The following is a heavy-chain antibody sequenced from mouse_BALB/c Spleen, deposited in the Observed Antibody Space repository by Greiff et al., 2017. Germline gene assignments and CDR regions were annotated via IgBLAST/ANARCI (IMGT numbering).Heavy chain of an antibody. Sequence: EVQRVESGGDLVKPGGSLKLSCAASGFTFSSYGMSWVRQTPDKRLEWVATISSGGSYTYYPDSVKGRFTISRDNAKNTLYLQMSSLKSEDTAMYYCASLTGKDAMDYWGQGTSVTVSS. J-gene: IGHJ4*01. D-gene: IGHD4-1*01. CDR1: GFTFSSYG. V-gene: IGHV5-6*01. CDR3: ASLTGKDAMDY. CDR2: ISSGGSYT.